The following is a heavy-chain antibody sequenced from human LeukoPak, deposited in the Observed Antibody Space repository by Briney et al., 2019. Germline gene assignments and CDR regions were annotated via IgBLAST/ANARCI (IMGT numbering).Heavy chain of an antibody. CDR2: ISGSGGST. Sequence: GGSLRLSCAASGFIFSSYAMSWVRQAPGKGLEWVSTISGSGGSTYYADSVKGRFTISRDNSKNTVYLQMNSLRAEDTAVYYCARDCSSTSCYNVYWGQGTLVTVSS. CDR3: ARDCSSTSCYNVY. CDR1: GFIFSSYA. J-gene: IGHJ4*02. V-gene: IGHV3-23*01. D-gene: IGHD2-2*02.